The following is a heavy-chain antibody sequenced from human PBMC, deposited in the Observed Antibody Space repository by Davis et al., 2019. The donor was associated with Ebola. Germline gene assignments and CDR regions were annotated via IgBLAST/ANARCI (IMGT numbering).Heavy chain of an antibody. Sequence: GESLKISCAASGFTFSSYTMNWVRQAPGKGLEWISYISSTSSTIYYEDSVKGRFTISRDNAKNSLYLQMNSLRDEDTAVYYCARDREILYVYGMDVWGKGTTVTVSS. D-gene: IGHD2-8*01. V-gene: IGHV3-48*02. J-gene: IGHJ6*04. CDR1: GFTFSSYT. CDR3: ARDREILYVYGMDV. CDR2: ISSTSSTI.